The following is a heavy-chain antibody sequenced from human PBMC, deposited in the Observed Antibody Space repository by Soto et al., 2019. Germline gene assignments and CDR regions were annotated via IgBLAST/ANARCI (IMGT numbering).Heavy chain of an antibody. D-gene: IGHD3-22*01. CDR3: ARSYYDTTGFAVDP. CDR1: GAAVSSGY. J-gene: IGHJ5*02. CDR2: MYFGGSF. V-gene: IGHV4-59*02. Sequence: PSETLSLTCTVSGAAVSSGYWSWIRQPPGKGLEWIGFMYFGGSFNYNPSLTSRVTISVETSKNQFSMKMTSVTAADTAVYYCARSYYDTTGFAVDPWGQGTLVTVSS.